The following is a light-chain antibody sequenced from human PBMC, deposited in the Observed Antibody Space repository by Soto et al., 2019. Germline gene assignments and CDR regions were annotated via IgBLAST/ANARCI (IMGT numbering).Light chain of an antibody. CDR2: VNSDGTH. CDR3: KTWGTGIEGV. V-gene: IGLV4-69*01. Sequence: QPVLTQSPSASASLGASVKLTCTLSSGHRSYAIAWHQQQPEKGPRYLMKVNSDGTHNKGDGIPGRFSGASSGAERYLTISRLQSEDEDDHYCKTWGTGIEGVFGGGTKLTVL. J-gene: IGLJ2*01. CDR1: SGHRSYA.